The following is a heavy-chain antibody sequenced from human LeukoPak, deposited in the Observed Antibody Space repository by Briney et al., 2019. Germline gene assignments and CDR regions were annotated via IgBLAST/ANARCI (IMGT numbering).Heavy chain of an antibody. CDR1: GFTFSDYY. D-gene: IGHD3-22*01. Sequence: PGGSLRLSCAASGFTFSDYYMNWIRQAPGKGLEWVSYISSSGNTIYYADSVKGRFTISRDNAKNSLDLQMNSLRAEDTAVYYCARDLWNFYDDSGYNRDFDSWGQGTLVTVSS. V-gene: IGHV3-11*01. J-gene: IGHJ5*01. CDR3: ARDLWNFYDDSGYNRDFDS. CDR2: ISSSGNTI.